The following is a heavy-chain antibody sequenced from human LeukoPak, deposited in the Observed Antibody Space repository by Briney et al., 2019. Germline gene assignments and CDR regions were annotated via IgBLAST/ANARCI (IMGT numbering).Heavy chain of an antibody. Sequence: GGSLRLSCAASGFTFSSSWMSWLRQAPGEGLEWVAHIKPDGSQKYYVDSVKGRFTMSRDNAKNSLDLQMNNLRAEDTAVYCCVTWYSNTNYWGQGALVTVSS. CDR2: IKPDGSQK. V-gene: IGHV3-7*01. J-gene: IGHJ4*02. CDR1: GFTFSSSW. D-gene: IGHD1-26*01. CDR3: VTWYSNTNY.